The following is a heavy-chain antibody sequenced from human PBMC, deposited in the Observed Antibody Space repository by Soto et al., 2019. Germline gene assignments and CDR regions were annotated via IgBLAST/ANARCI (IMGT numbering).Heavy chain of an antibody. D-gene: IGHD3-16*02. J-gene: IGHJ4*02. CDR2: IYYSGST. CDR1: GGSISSSSYY. CDR3: ARPHYLGELSHFYW. Sequence: QLQLQESGPGLVKPSETLSLTCTVSGGSISSSSYYWGWIRQPPGKGLEWIGSIYYSGSTYYNPSLKSRVTISVDTSKNQFSLKLSSVTAADTAVYYCARPHYLGELSHFYWWGQGTLVTVSS. V-gene: IGHV4-39*01.